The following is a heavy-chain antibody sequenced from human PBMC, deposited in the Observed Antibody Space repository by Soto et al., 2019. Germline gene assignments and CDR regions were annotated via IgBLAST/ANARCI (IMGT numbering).Heavy chain of an antibody. Sequence: QVQLQPSGPGLVKPSQTLSLTCAISGDSVSTNSVAWNWLRQSPSRVLEWLGRTYYRSKWSYDYAVSGKSRITLNTYTSKKPFSLQLNSVSPGVTAVYYCARGRHSGCDYWGQGNLVTVSS. CDR3: ARGRHSGCDY. CDR2: TYYRSKWSY. V-gene: IGHV6-1*01. CDR1: GDSVSTNSVA. D-gene: IGHD5-12*01. J-gene: IGHJ4*02.